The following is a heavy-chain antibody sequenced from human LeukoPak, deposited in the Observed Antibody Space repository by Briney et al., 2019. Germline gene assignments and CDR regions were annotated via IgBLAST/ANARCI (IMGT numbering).Heavy chain of an antibody. V-gene: IGHV3-21*01. CDR3: AKDSRGSSYYDFWGGYYTDDY. CDR2: ISSSSSYI. Sequence: GGSLRLSCAASGFTFSSYSMSWVRQAPGKGLEWVSYISSSSSYIYYADSVKGRFTISSDNAKNSLYLQMNSLRAEDTAVYYCAKDSRGSSYYDFWGGYYTDDYWGQGTLVTVSS. D-gene: IGHD3-3*01. J-gene: IGHJ4*02. CDR1: GFTFSSYS.